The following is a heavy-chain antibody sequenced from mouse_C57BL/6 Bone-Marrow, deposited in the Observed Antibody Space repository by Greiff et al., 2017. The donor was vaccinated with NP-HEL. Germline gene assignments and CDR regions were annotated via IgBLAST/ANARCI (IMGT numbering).Heavy chain of an antibody. CDR3: ARKVYYYAYFDY. CDR1: GFTFSDYG. V-gene: IGHV5-17*01. CDR2: ISSGSSTI. Sequence: EVNVVESGGGLVKPGGSLKLSCAASGFTFSDYGMHWVRQAPEKGLEWVAYISSGSSTIYYADTVKGRFTISRDNAKNTLFLQMTSLRSEDTAMYYCARKVYYYAYFDYWGQGTTLTVSS. J-gene: IGHJ2*01. D-gene: IGHD1-1*01.